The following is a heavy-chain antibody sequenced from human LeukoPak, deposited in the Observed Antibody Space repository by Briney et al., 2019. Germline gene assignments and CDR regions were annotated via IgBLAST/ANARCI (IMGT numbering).Heavy chain of an antibody. CDR2: ISYDGSNK. Sequence: PGGSLRLSCAASGFTFSSYAMHWVRQAPGKGLEWVAVISYDGSNKYYADSVKGRFTISRDNSKNTLYLQMNSLRAEDTAVYYCARGRGQLAGGYWGQGTLVTVSS. V-gene: IGHV3-30*04. CDR3: ARGRGQLAGGY. J-gene: IGHJ4*02. D-gene: IGHD6-6*01. CDR1: GFTFSSYA.